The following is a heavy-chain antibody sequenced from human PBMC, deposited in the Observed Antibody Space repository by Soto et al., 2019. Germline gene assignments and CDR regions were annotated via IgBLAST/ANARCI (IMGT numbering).Heavy chain of an antibody. D-gene: IGHD3-10*01. CDR3: ARRNRSGSSNWFDP. CDR1: GGSISSSSYY. CDR2: IYYSGST. J-gene: IGHJ5*02. V-gene: IGHV4-39*01. Sequence: QLQLQESGPGLVKPSETLSLTCTVSGGSISSSSYYWGWIRQPPGKGLEWIGSIYYSGSTYYNPFLKIRVTISVDTSKNQFPLKLGSVTAADTAVYYCARRNRSGSSNWFDPWGQGTLVTVSS.